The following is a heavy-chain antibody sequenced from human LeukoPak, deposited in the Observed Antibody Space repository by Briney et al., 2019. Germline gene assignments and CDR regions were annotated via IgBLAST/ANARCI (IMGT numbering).Heavy chain of an antibody. V-gene: IGHV3-48*03. D-gene: IGHD5-18*01. J-gene: IGHJ4*02. CDR3: ARDAGYGYDRFDY. CDR2: ISSSGSTI. CDR1: GFTFSSYE. Sequence: GGSLRLSCAASGFTFSSYEMNWVRQAPGKGLEWVSYISSSGSTIYYADSLKGRFTVSRDNAKSSLHLQMNSLRAEDTAVYYCARDAGYGYDRFDYWGQGTQVTVSS.